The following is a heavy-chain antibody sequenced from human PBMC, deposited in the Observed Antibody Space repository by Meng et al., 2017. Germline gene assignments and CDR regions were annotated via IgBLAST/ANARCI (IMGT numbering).Heavy chain of an antibody. V-gene: IGHV4-34*01. CDR1: GGFFSWYH. Sequence: LQPWGAGALTPSETLAPPLPVYGGFFSWYHLDRSRQAPGKGLEWIGEINHSGSTNYNPSLKSRVTISVDTSKNQFSLKLSSVTAADTAVYYCARGLRITMVRGVKGWFDPWGQGTLVTVSS. D-gene: IGHD3-10*01. J-gene: IGHJ5*02. CDR2: INHSGST. CDR3: ARGLRITMVRGVKGWFDP.